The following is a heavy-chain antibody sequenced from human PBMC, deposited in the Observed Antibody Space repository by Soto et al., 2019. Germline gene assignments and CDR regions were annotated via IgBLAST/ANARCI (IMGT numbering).Heavy chain of an antibody. CDR2: IYYSGST. CDR1: GGSISSFY. J-gene: IGHJ4*02. Sequence: SETLSLTCTVSGGSISSFYWSWIRQPPGKGLEWIGYIYYSGSTNYNPSLKSRVTISVDTSKNQFSLKLSSVTAADTAVYYCASSRYCSSTSCYFDYWGQGTLVTV. D-gene: IGHD2-2*01. V-gene: IGHV4-59*01. CDR3: ASSRYCSSTSCYFDY.